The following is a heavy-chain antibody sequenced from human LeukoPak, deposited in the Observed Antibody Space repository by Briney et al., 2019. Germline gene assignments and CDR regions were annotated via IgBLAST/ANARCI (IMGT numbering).Heavy chain of an antibody. CDR3: ARESVAGVFDS. D-gene: IGHD6-19*01. Sequence: AGGSLRLSCAASGFTVSSNYMSWVRQAPGKGLEWVSSISSSSSYIYYADSVKGRFTISRDNAKNSLYLDMNSLRADDTAIYYCARESVAGVFDSWGQGTLVTVSS. CDR1: GFTVSSNY. CDR2: ISSSSSYI. V-gene: IGHV3-21*04. J-gene: IGHJ4*02.